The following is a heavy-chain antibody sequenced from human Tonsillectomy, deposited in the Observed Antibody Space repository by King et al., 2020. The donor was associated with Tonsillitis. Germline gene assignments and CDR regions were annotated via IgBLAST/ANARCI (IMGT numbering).Heavy chain of an antibody. J-gene: IGHJ4*02. D-gene: IGHD1-26*01. V-gene: IGHV3-30-3*01. Sequence: QLVQSGGGVVQPGRSLRLSCAASGFTFSSQAMHWGRQAPGKGLEWGAVISYDGSNKYYADPVKGRFSISRDNSKDTLYLQMNSLRPEDTAVYCCARDMWELLVGSFDYWGQGTLVTVSS. CDR2: ISYDGSNK. CDR1: GFTFSSQA. CDR3: ARDMWELLVGSFDY.